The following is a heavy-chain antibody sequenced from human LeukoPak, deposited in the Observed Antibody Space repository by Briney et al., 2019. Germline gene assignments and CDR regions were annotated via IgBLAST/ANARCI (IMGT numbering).Heavy chain of an antibody. Sequence: PGGSLRLSCAASGFTFSSYGVHWVRRAAGKGLESVAFIRYDGSNKYYADSVKGRFTISRDNSKNTLYLQMNSLRAEDTAVYYCAKDLYYDSSGLISHAPLDYWGQGTLVTVSS. V-gene: IGHV3-30*02. CDR1: GFTFSSYG. CDR3: AKDLYYDSSGLISHAPLDY. J-gene: IGHJ4*02. D-gene: IGHD3-22*01. CDR2: IRYDGSNK.